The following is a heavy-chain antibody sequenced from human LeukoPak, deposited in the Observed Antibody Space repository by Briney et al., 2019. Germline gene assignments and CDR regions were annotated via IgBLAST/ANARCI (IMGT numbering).Heavy chain of an antibody. Sequence: GGSLRLSCAASGFTFSSYGMSWVRQAPGKGLEWVSGLSGRDGSTYCADSVKGRFTISRDNSNNALYLQMNSLRAEDTAVYYCARSGGSYWYWGQGTLVTVSS. D-gene: IGHD1-26*01. J-gene: IGHJ4*02. CDR3: ARSGGSYWY. CDR1: GFTFSSYG. CDR2: LSGRDGST. V-gene: IGHV3-23*01.